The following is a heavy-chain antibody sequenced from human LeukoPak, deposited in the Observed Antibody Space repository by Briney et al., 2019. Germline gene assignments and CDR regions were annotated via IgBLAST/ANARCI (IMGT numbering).Heavy chain of an antibody. V-gene: IGHV3-23*01. J-gene: IGHJ4*02. D-gene: IGHD3-16*01. Sequence: GGSLRLSCAASGFTFSGFAMSWIRQAPGKGLEWVSSISRSGESTFYADSVRGRFTISRDNSKNTVSLQMESLRAEDTALYYCAKDYAVGSIDSWGQGTLVTVSS. CDR1: GFTFSGFA. CDR3: AKDYAVGSIDS. CDR2: ISRSGEST.